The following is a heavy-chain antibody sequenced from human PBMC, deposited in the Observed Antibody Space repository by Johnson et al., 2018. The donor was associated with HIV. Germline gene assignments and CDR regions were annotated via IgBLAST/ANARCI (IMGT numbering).Heavy chain of an antibody. J-gene: IGHJ3*02. CDR2: IKSKTDGGTT. CDR1: GFTFSNAW. CDR3: TTDVLGVDAFDI. V-gene: IGHV3-15*01. D-gene: IGHD4/OR15-4a*01. Sequence: VQLVESGGGLVKPGGSLRLSCAASGFTFSNAWMSWVRQAPGKGLEWVGRIKSKTDGGTTDYAAPVKGRFTISRDDSKNTRYMQMNSLKTEDTAVYYCTTDVLGVDAFDIWGQGTMVTVSS.